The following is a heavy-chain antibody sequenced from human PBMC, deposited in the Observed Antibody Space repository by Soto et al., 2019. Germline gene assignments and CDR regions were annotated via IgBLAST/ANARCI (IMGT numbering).Heavy chain of an antibody. J-gene: IGHJ6*02. CDR2: VNGGGDIT. CDR3: ARGHFGVTMDV. V-gene: IGHV3-23*01. D-gene: IGHD3-3*01. CDR1: EFTFSSYS. Sequence: EVQLLESGGGLVQPGGSLRLSCAASEFTFSSYSMIWVCQAPGKGLEWVSGVNGGGDITYEAESVKGRFSIARDNSKNTLSLQMNSLSAEDTPVFYCARGHFGVTMDVWGQGTTVTVSS.